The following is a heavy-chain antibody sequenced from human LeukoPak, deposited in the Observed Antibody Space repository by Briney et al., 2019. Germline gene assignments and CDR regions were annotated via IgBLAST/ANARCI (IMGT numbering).Heavy chain of an antibody. D-gene: IGHD3-22*01. CDR3: ASSYYDSRGYYYQHQGYGMDV. CDR1: GGSISSYY. J-gene: IGHJ6*02. CDR2: IYYSGST. V-gene: IGHV4-59*01. Sequence: SETLSLTCTVSGGSISSYYWSWIRQPPGKGLEWIGYIYYSGSTNYNPSLKSRVTISVDTSKNQFSLKLSSVTAADTAVYYCASSYYDSRGYYYQHQGYGMDVWGQGTTVTVSS.